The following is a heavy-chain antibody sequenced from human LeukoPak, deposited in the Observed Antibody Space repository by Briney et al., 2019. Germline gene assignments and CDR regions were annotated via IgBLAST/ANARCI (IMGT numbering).Heavy chain of an antibody. V-gene: IGHV3-30-3*01. CDR2: ISYDGSNK. J-gene: IGHJ5*02. D-gene: IGHD6-19*01. CDR3: ARNARYSSGTFDP. CDR1: GFTFSSYA. Sequence: GGSLRLSCAACGFTFSSYAMHWVRQAPGKGMEWVAVISYDGSNKYYADSVKGRFTISRDNSKNTLYLQMNSLRAEDTAVYYCARNARYSSGTFDPWGQGTLVTVSS.